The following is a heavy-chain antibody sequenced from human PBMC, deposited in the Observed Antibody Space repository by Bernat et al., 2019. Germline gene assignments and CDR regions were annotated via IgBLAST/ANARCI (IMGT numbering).Heavy chain of an antibody. V-gene: IGHV3-64D*06. J-gene: IGHJ2*01. CDR1: GFTFSSYA. D-gene: IGHD5-18*01. CDR2: ISSNGGST. Sequence: EVQLVESGGGLVQPGGSLRLSCSASGFTFSSYAMHWVRQAPGKGLEYVSAISSNGGSTYYADSVKGRFTISRDNSKNTLYLQMSSLRAEDTAVYYCVKAYSYGRRGNWYFDLWGRGTLVTVSS. CDR3: VKAYSYGRRGNWYFDL.